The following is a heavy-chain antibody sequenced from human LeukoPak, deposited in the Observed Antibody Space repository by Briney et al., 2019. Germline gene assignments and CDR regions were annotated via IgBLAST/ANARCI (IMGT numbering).Heavy chain of an antibody. J-gene: IGHJ4*02. CDR1: GGSISSYY. Sequence: PSETLSLXCTVSGGSISSYYWSWIRQPPGKGLEWIGYIYYSGSTNYNPSLKSRVTISVDTSKNQFSLKLSSVTAADTAVYYCAREERWLQAFDYWGQRTLVTVSS. D-gene: IGHD5-24*01. CDR2: IYYSGST. V-gene: IGHV4-59*01. CDR3: AREERWLQAFDY.